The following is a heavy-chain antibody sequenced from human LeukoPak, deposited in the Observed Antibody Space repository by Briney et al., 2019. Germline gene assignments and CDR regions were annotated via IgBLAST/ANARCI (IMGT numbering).Heavy chain of an antibody. J-gene: IGHJ4*02. CDR1: GYTFTSYG. CDR2: ISAYNGNT. Sequence: GASVKVSCKASGYTFTSYGISWVRQAPGQGLEWMGWISAYNGNTNYAQKLQGRVTMTTDTSTSTAYMELRSPRTDDTAVYYCARSRAVAGTSYFDYWGQGTLVTVSS. V-gene: IGHV1-18*01. D-gene: IGHD6-19*01. CDR3: ARSRAVAGTSYFDY.